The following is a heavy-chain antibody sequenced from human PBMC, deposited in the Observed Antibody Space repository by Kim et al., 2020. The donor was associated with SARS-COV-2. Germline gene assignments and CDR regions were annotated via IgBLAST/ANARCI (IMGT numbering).Heavy chain of an antibody. Sequence: YADSVKGRFTISRDNAKNSLYLQMNSLRAEDTAVYYCARDIFRGGGVSGYWGQGTLVTVSS. CDR3: ARDIFRGGGVSGY. D-gene: IGHD3-16*01. V-gene: IGHV3-21*01. J-gene: IGHJ4*02.